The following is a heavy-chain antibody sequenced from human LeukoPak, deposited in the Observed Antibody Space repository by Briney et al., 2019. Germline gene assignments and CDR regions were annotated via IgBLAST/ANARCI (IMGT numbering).Heavy chain of an antibody. Sequence: GGSLRLSCAASGFTFSSYSMNWVRQAPGKGLEWVSSISSSSSYIYYADSVKGRFTISRDNAKNSLYLQMNSLRAEDTAVYYCSTIPSCVVDTVAARGDYYYYMDVWGKGTTVTVSS. CDR1: GFTFSSYS. V-gene: IGHV3-21*01. J-gene: IGHJ6*03. D-gene: IGHD2-21*01. CDR2: ISSSSSYI. CDR3: STIPSCVVDTVAARGDYYYYMDV.